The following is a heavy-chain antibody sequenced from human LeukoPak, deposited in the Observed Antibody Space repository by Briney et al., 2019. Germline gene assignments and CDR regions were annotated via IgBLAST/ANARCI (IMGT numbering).Heavy chain of an antibody. CDR1: GYTFPAYY. D-gene: IGHD2-21*02. V-gene: IGHV1-2*02. CDR3: ASSRAQTLAFCGGDCYSGFDF. CDR2: INPNCGGT. Sequence: ASVKVSCKASGYTFPAYYMHWVRQAPGQGLEWMDWINPNCGGTNYAQKFQGRVTMTRDPSISTAYMELSWLRSDDTAMYYCASSRAQTLAFCGGDCYSGFDFWGQGTLVTVSS. J-gene: IGHJ4*02.